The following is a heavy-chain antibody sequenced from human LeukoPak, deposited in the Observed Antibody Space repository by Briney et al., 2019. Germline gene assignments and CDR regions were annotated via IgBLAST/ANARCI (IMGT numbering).Heavy chain of an antibody. CDR2: MKQDGSER. J-gene: IGHJ4*02. D-gene: IGHD4-11*01. CDR3: ANKAIVTGGLAY. V-gene: IGHV3-7*05. CDR1: GFTFSGYW. Sequence: GGSLRLSCEASGFTFSGYWMNWVRQAPGRGLEWVANMKQDGSERYYVDAVRGRFTISRDNPKNTLYLLMNSLRAEDTAVYYCANKAIVTGGLAYWGQGTLVTVSS.